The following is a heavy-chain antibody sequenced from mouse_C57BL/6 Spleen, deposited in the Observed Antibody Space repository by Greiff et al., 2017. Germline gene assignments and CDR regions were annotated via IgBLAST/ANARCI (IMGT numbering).Heavy chain of an antibody. Sequence: VKLQESGPGLVQPSQSLSITCTVSGFSLTRYGVHWVRQSPGKGLEWLGVIWSGGSTDYNAAFISRLSISKDSSKNQVFVKMNSLQADDTAIYYCARDYRDAMDYWGQGTSVTVSS. D-gene: IGHD2-14*01. V-gene: IGHV2-2*01. CDR1: GFSLTRYG. J-gene: IGHJ4*01. CDR3: ARDYRDAMDY. CDR2: IWSGGST.